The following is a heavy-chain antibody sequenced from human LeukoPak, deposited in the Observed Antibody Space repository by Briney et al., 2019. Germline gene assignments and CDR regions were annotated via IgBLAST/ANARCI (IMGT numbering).Heavy chain of an antibody. CDR3: TTDTVSSSWSDY. J-gene: IGHJ4*02. V-gene: IGHV3-15*01. CDR2: IKSKTDGGTT. Sequence: GGSLRLSCAVSGFTFSSYAMSWVRQAPGKGLEWVGRIKSKTDGGTTDYAAPVKGRFTISRDDSKNTLYLQMNSLKTEDTAVYYCTTDTVSSSWSDYWGQGTLVTVSS. CDR1: GFTFSSYA. D-gene: IGHD6-13*01.